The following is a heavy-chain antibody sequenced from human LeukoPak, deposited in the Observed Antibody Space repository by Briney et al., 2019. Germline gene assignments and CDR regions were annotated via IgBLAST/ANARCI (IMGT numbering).Heavy chain of an antibody. CDR1: GFTFSSYD. V-gene: IGHV3-13*01. D-gene: IGHD2-15*01. J-gene: IGHJ6*02. CDR2: IGTAGDT. CDR3: ARGGGRYCSGGSCYSHYYGMDV. Sequence: GGSLRLSCAASGFTFSSYDMHWVRHATGKGLEWVSAIGTAGDTYYPGSVKGRFTISRENAKNSLYLQMNSLRAGDTAVYYCARGGGRYCSGGSCYSHYYGMDVWGQGTTVTVSS.